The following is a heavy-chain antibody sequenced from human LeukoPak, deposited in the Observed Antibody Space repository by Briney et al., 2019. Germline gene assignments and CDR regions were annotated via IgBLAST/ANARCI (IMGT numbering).Heavy chain of an antibody. CDR1: GFTFSSYW. D-gene: IGHD6-13*01. J-gene: IGHJ5*02. CDR2: INTDGSST. CDR3: ARESGIAAALDL. Sequence: GGSLRLSCAASGFTFSSYWMHWVRQAPGKGLVWVSRINTDGSSTSYADSVKGRFTISRDNAKNTLYLQMNSLRAEDAAVYYCARESGIAAALDLWGQGTLVTVSS. V-gene: IGHV3-74*01.